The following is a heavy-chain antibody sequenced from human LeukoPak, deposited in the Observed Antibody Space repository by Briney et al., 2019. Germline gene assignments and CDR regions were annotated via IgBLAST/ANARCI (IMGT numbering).Heavy chain of an antibody. CDR3: ATRLCTIAACRASSYKSLDV. D-gene: IGHD2-8*01. CDR1: GFGFSSYG. CDR2: ISYDGSKI. J-gene: IGHJ6*04. V-gene: IGHV3-30*03. Sequence: GGSLRLSCAASGFGFSSYGMHWVRQAPGKGLEWVAVISYDGSKIYYSDSVKGRFTISRDNSRNTVHLQMNSLRAEDTAVYYCATRLCTIAACRASSYKSLDVWGKGTTVTVSS.